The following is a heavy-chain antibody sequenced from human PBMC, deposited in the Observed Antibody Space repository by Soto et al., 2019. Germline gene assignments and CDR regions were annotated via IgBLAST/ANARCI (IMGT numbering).Heavy chain of an antibody. V-gene: IGHV4-59*03. J-gene: IGHJ4*02. CDR1: GDSINTSY. CDR2: IFHSGAT. D-gene: IGHD6-13*01. Sequence: SETLSLTCAVSGDSINTSYWSWIRQPPGKRLEWIGHIFHSGATTYNPSLDSRVSMSVDTSKNQFSLKLNSVDAADTAVYYCAKYRRTEAEGFTLDYWGRGALVTVSS. CDR3: AKYRRTEAEGFTLDY.